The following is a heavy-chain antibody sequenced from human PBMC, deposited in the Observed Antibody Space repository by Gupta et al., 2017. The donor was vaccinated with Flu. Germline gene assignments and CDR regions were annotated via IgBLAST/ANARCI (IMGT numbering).Heavy chain of an antibody. CDR3: ARGLDYYDSSGYAVGAFDI. J-gene: IGHJ3*02. Sequence: QVQLVQSGAEVQKPGSSVKVSCKASGGTFSSYTISWVRQAPGQGLEWMGRIIPILGIANYAQKFQGRVTITADKSTSTAYMELSSLRSEDTAVYYCARGLDYYDSSGYAVGAFDIWGQGTMVTVSS. CDR1: GGTFSSYT. D-gene: IGHD3-22*01. CDR2: IIPILGIA. V-gene: IGHV1-69*02.